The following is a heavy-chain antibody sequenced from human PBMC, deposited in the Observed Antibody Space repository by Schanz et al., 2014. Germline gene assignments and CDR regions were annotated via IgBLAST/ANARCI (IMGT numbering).Heavy chain of an antibody. Sequence: QVQLQESGPGLVKPSGTLSLTCAVSGASIESPNWWSWVRQPPGKGLEWIGYIYYSGSTYYNPSLKSRVTISVDTSKNQSSLMLGSVTAADTAVYYCARAAGPVDYWGQGTLVTVSS. V-gene: IGHV4-4*02. D-gene: IGHD6-13*01. CDR1: GASIESPNW. CDR2: IYYSGST. CDR3: ARAAGPVDY. J-gene: IGHJ4*02.